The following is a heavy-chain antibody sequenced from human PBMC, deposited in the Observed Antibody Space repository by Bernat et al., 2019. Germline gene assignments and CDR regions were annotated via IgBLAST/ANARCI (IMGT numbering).Heavy chain of an antibody. V-gene: IGHV3-33*01. CDR3: ARVRRSYLDY. J-gene: IGHJ4*02. CDR2: VWFDGSKE. Sequence: QVQLVESGGGVVQPGRSLRLSCAASGFTFSDFGMHWVRQAPGKGLEWVAVVWFDGSKEYYADSVKGRFTISRDNSRNMVYLQMNSLRAEDTGVYYCARVRRSYLDYWGQGTLVTVSS. CDR1: GFTFSDFG.